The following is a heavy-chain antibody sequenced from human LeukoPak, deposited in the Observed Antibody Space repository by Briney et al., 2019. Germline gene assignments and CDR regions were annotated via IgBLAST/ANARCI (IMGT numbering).Heavy chain of an antibody. J-gene: IGHJ4*02. CDR1: GFTFDDYG. D-gene: IGHD5-24*01. V-gene: IGHV3-20*04. CDR2: INWNGGST. Sequence: GGSLRLSCAASGFTFDDYGMSWVRQAPGKGLERVSGINWNGGSTGYADSVKGRFTISRDNAKNSLYLQMNSLRAEDTALYYCARALDGYNPFDYWGQGTLVTVSS. CDR3: ARALDGYNPFDY.